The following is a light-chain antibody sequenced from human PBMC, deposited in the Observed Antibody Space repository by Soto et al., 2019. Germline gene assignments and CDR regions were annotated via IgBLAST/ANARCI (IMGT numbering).Light chain of an antibody. J-gene: IGLJ2*01. Sequence: QPVLTQSPSASASLGASVKLTCTLSSGHSNYAIAWHQQQPEKGPRYLMKLNRDGSHSKGDGIPNRFSGSSSGAERYLTISSLQYEDEDDYYCQTWGTGIVIFGGGTKLTVL. CDR3: QTWGTGIVI. CDR2: LNRDGSH. CDR1: SGHSNYA. V-gene: IGLV4-69*01.